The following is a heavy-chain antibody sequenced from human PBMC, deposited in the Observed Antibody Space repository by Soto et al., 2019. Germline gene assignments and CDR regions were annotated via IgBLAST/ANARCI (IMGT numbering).Heavy chain of an antibody. J-gene: IGHJ5*02. CDR1: GGSISSGGYY. V-gene: IGHV4-31*03. D-gene: IGHD2-15*01. CDR2: IYYSGST. CDR3: ARDMGYCSGGSCYPGNWFDP. Sequence: QVQLQESGPGLVKPSQTLSLTCTVSGGSISSGGYYWSWIRQHPGKGLEWIGYIYYSGSTYYNPSLTSRVTISVDTSKNQFSLKLSSVTAADTAVYYCARDMGYCSGGSCYPGNWFDPWGQGTLVTVSS.